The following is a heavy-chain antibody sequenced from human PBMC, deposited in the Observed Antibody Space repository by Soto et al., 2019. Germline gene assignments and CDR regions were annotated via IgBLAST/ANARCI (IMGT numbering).Heavy chain of an antibody. Sequence: GASVKVSCKASGYTYISYSMHWVRQAPGQRLEWMGWINVGNGNTKHSQNLQGRFTISRDNAKNSLYLQMNSLRAEDTAEYYCARDFVRGAYWGQGTLVTVSS. J-gene: IGHJ4*02. D-gene: IGHD3-10*01. CDR2: INVGNGNT. V-gene: IGHV1-3*01. CDR1: GYTYISYS. CDR3: ARDFVRGAY.